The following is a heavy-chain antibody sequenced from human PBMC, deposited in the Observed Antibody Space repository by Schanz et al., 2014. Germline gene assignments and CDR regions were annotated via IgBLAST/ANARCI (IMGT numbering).Heavy chain of an antibody. CDR1: GGTFSSYT. J-gene: IGHJ4*02. Sequence: QVQLVQSGDEAKKPGASVKVSCKLSGGTFSSYTISWMRQAPGQGLEWMGKIIPVLNIATYAQRFQGRVTITADKSTSTASMELSSLRSEDTAVYYCARDAVDAAAGGNYWGQGTLVTVSS. V-gene: IGHV1-69*04. CDR3: ARDAVDAAAGGNY. D-gene: IGHD6-13*01. CDR2: IIPVLNIA.